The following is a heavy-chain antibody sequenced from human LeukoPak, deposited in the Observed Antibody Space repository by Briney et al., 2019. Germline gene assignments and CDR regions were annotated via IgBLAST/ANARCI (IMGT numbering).Heavy chain of an antibody. J-gene: IGHJ5*02. Sequence: PGGSLRLSCAASGFTFSNYAMSWVRQSPGRGLEWVSAISATTSTTYYADSVRGRSTISRDISKNTLYLQMNSLRVEDTAVYYCAKSKEDCCGSFDPWGQGTLVTVSS. V-gene: IGHV3-23*01. CDR3: AKSKEDCCGSFDP. D-gene: IGHD2-15*01. CDR1: GFTFSNYA. CDR2: ISATTSTT.